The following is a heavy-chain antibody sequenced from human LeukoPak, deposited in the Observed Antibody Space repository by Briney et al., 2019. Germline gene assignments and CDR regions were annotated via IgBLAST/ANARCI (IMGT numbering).Heavy chain of an antibody. CDR1: GYSISSGYY. CDR3: ARVRITMVRGVIITTYYYYYMDV. V-gene: IGHV4-38-2*02. CDR2: IYHSGST. D-gene: IGHD3-10*01. J-gene: IGHJ6*03. Sequence: SETLSLTCTVSGYSISSGYYWGWIRQPPGKGLEWIGSIYHSGSTYYNPSLKSRVTISVDTSKNQFSLKLSSVTAADTAVYYCARVRITMVRGVIITTYYYYYMDVWGKGTTVTISS.